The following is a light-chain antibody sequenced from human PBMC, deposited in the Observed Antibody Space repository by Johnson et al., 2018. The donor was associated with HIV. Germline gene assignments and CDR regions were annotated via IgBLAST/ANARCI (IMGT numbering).Light chain of an antibody. J-gene: IGLJ1*01. CDR2: EKN. Sequence: QSVLTQPPSVSAAPGQKVNISCSGSSSNIGNNYVSWYQQLPGTAPKLLIYEKNKRPSGIPDRFSASKSGTSATLGITGLPTGDEAVYYCGTWDSSLSAHYVFGTGTKVTVL. CDR3: GTWDSSLSAHYV. CDR1: SSNIGNNY. V-gene: IGLV1-51*02.